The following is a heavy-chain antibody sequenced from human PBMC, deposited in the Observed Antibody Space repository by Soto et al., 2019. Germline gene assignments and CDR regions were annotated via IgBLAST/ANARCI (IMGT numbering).Heavy chain of an antibody. CDR1: VFTFGTDG. D-gene: IGHD1-1*01. J-gene: IGHJ4*02. CDR3: AKERANTTAFDY. CDR2: ITDNGGST. Sequence: PVRALTLSWGASVFTFGTDGMSWVRQAPGKWLEWVSLITDNGGSTYYADSVKGLFTISRDNTKNTLFLQMNSLRAEDTAVSYCAKERANTTAFDYWRQGSLVTVSS. V-gene: IGHV3-23*01.